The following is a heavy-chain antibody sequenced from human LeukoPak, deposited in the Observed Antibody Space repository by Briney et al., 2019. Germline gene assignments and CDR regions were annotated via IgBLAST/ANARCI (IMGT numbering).Heavy chain of an antibody. Sequence: GGSLRLSCAASGFTFCSYSMNWVRQAPGKGLEWVSSISSSSSYIYYADSVKGRFTISRDNAKNSLYLQMNSLRAEDTAVYYCARDRDTAMVTSGFSDYWGQGTLVTVSS. CDR3: ARDRDTAMVTSGFSDY. D-gene: IGHD5-18*01. CDR1: GFTFCSYS. V-gene: IGHV3-21*01. J-gene: IGHJ4*02. CDR2: ISSSSSYI.